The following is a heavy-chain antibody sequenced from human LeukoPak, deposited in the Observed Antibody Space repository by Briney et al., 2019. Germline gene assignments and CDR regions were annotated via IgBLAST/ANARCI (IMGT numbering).Heavy chain of an antibody. Sequence: PGGSLRLSCAASGFTFSSHWMHWVRQVPGKGLVWVSRINKDGRTTNYADSVKGRFTISRDNAKNTLYLQMNSLRAEDTAVYYCASGHGDTYYDFWSGYYTTHFDYWGQGTLVTVSS. D-gene: IGHD3-3*01. CDR3: ASGHGDTYYDFWSGYYTTHFDY. J-gene: IGHJ4*02. CDR1: GFTFSSHW. CDR2: INKDGRTT. V-gene: IGHV3-74*01.